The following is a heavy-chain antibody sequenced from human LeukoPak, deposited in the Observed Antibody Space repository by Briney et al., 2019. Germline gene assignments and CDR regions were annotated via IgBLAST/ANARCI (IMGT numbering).Heavy chain of an antibody. CDR1: GGSFSGYY. J-gene: IGHJ5*02. Sequence: SETLSLTCAVYGGSFSGYYWSWIRQPPGKGLEWIGEINHSGSTNYNPSLKSRVTISVDTSKNQFSLKLSSVTAADTAVCYCARKRAPAGTDWFDPWGQGTLVTVSS. CDR2: INHSGST. V-gene: IGHV4-34*01. D-gene: IGHD6-13*01. CDR3: ARKRAPAGTDWFDP.